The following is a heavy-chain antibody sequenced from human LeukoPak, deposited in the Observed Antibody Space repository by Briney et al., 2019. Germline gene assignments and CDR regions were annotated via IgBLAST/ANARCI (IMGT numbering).Heavy chain of an antibody. CDR2: IYYSGST. Sequence: SETLSLTCTVSGGSISSGGYYWSWIRQHPGKSLEWIGYIYYSGSTYYNPSLKSRVTISVDTSKNQFSLKLSSVTAADTAVYYCARNGITFGGVILYFDYWGQGTLVTVSS. CDR3: ARNGITFGGVILYFDY. V-gene: IGHV4-31*03. J-gene: IGHJ4*02. D-gene: IGHD3-16*02. CDR1: GGSISSGGYY.